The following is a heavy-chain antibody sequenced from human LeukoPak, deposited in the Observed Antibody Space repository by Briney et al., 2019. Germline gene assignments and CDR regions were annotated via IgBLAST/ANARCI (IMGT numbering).Heavy chain of an antibody. Sequence: PSETLSLTCTVSGGSISSYYWSWIRQPPGKGLEWIGYIYSSGSTQYNPSLKSRVTISVDTSKNQFSLKLSSVTAADTAVYFCARYSCTTGTCYYFDYWGQGILVTVSS. D-gene: IGHD2-8*01. V-gene: IGHV4-59*01. CDR1: GGSISSYY. CDR3: ARYSCTTGTCYYFDY. CDR2: IYSSGST. J-gene: IGHJ4*02.